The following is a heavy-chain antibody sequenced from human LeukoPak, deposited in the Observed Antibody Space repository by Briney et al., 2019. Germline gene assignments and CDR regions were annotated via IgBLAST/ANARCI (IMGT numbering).Heavy chain of an antibody. Sequence: NPGGSLRLSCAASGFTFSDYYMSWIRQAPGKGLEWVSYISSSGGNIYYADSVKGRFTISKDNARSSLYLQMNSLRADDTAVYYCAGEARGYMAFQMWGQGTMVTVSS. CDR1: GFTFSDYY. CDR2: ISSSGGNI. CDR3: AGEARGYMAFQM. D-gene: IGHD2-2*02. J-gene: IGHJ3*02. V-gene: IGHV3-11*01.